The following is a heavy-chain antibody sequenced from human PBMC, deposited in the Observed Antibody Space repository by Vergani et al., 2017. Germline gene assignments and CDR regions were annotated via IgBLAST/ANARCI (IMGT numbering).Heavy chain of an antibody. D-gene: IGHD3-3*01. J-gene: IGHJ4*02. Sequence: EVQLVESGGGLVKPGRSLRLSCTASGFTFGDYAMSWFRQAPGKGLEWVGFIRSKAYGGTTEYAASVKGRFTISRDDSKSIAYLQMNSLKTEDTAVYYCARGYTPRRFGVVTPVAFFDYWGQGTLVTVSS. CDR2: IRSKAYGGTT. V-gene: IGHV3-49*05. CDR3: ARGYTPRRFGVVTPVAFFDY. CDR1: GFTFGDYA.